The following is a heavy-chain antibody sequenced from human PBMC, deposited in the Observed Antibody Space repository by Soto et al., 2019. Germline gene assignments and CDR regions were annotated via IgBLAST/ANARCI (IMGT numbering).Heavy chain of an antibody. D-gene: IGHD2-15*01. V-gene: IGHV3-30-3*01. CDR1: GFTFSSYA. CDR2: ISYDGSNK. J-gene: IGHJ4*02. Sequence: GGSLRLSCAASGFTFSSYAMHWVRQAPGKGLEWVAVISYDGSNKYYADSVKGRFTISRDNSKNTLYLQMNSLRAEDTAVYYCARDLWEVVVVAAPTGLDYWGQGTLVTVSS. CDR3: ARDLWEVVVVAAPTGLDY.